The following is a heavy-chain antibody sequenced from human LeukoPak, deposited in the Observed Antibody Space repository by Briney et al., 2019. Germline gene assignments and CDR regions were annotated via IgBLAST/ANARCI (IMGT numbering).Heavy chain of an antibody. CDR2: INPNTGGT. CDR1: GYSFTGNY. V-gene: IGHV1-2*02. Sequence: ASVRVSCKASGYSFTGNYMHWVRQAPGQGFEWMGWINPNTGGTNYAQKFKGRVLMTRDTSISTAYLELSSLKSDDTAVYYCARVGYCSRGVCYNYDYWGQGTQVSVSS. J-gene: IGHJ4*02. D-gene: IGHD2-8*01. CDR3: ARVGYCSRGVCYNYDY.